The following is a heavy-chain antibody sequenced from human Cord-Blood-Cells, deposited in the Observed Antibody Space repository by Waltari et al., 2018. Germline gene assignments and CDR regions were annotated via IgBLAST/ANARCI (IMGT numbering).Heavy chain of an antibody. CDR3: ARRRYCSSTSCQGAFDI. CDR1: GGSISSSSYY. Sequence: QLQLQESGPGLVKPSETLSLTCTVSGGSISSSSYYWGWIRQPPGKGLEWIGSIYYSGGTYYNPSIKSRVTISVDTSKNQFSLKLSSVTAADTAVYYCARRRYCSSTSCQGAFDIWGQGTMVTVSS. CDR2: IYYSGGT. V-gene: IGHV4-39*01. D-gene: IGHD2-2*01. J-gene: IGHJ3*02.